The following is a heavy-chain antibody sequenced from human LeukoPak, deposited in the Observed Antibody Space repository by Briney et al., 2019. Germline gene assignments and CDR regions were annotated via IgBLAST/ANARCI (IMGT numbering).Heavy chain of an antibody. J-gene: IGHJ4*02. CDR3: ARASGLAVAGSLDY. Sequence: GGSLRLSCAASGFTFSSYYMNWVRQAPGKALEWVASISTSRTSKFYADSLKGRFTISRDNAKNSLYLQMSSLRAEDTAVYYCARASGLAVAGSLDYWGQGTLVTVSS. V-gene: IGHV3-21*01. D-gene: IGHD6-19*01. CDR2: ISTSRTSK. CDR1: GFTFSSYY.